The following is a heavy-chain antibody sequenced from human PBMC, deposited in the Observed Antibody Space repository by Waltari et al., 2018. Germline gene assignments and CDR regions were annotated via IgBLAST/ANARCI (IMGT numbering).Heavy chain of an antibody. V-gene: IGHV3-23*01. CDR2: ISGRSARM. D-gene: IGHD3-3*01. J-gene: IGHJ4*02. CDR1: GFTFNFYA. CDR3: AKDGGGFWSGYPGSYYYDN. Sequence: EVQLLESGGGLVQPGGSLRLSCAASGFTFNFYAMSWVRQAPGKGLGWVSRISGRSARMYYADSVKGRFTISRDNSRNTLYLQLNSLRAEDTAVYYCAKDGGGFWSGYPGSYYYDNWGEGTLVTVSS.